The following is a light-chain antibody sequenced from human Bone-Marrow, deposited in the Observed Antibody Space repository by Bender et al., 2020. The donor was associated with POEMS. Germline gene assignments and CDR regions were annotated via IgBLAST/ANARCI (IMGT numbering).Light chain of an antibody. CDR2: GNS. Sequence: QSVLTQPPSVSGAPGQKVTISCSGSSSNIGSHYDVHWYQQLPGTAPKLLIYGNSNRPSGVPERFSGSKSGTSASLAITGLQAEDEADYYCIAWDGTLNGGVFGGGTKLTVL. CDR1: SSNIGSHYD. CDR3: IAWDGTLNGGV. J-gene: IGLJ2*01. V-gene: IGLV1-40*01.